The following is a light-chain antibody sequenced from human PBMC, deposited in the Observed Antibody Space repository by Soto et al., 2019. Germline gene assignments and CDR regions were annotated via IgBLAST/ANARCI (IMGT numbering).Light chain of an antibody. Sequence: EIVMTQSPVTLSASPGESATLSCRASQSVDNNVAWYQQKPGQAPRLLIVGSFARATGIPARFSGSGSGSEFTLTISSLQPDDFATYYCQQYNSYPWTFGQGTKVDIK. V-gene: IGKV3-15*01. CDR2: GSF. J-gene: IGKJ1*01. CDR3: QQYNSYPWT. CDR1: QSVDNN.